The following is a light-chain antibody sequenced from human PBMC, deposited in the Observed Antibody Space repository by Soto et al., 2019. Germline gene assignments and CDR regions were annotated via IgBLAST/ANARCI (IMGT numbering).Light chain of an antibody. CDR2: DAS. CDR1: QSISSW. J-gene: IGKJ2*01. Sequence: DLQMTQSPSTLSASVGDRVTLTCRASQSISSWLAWYQQKPGKAPKLLIYDASTLESGVPSRFSGSGSGTEFTLTISSLQPDDFAAYYCQQYNSYPYTFGQGTKLEIK. V-gene: IGKV1-5*01. CDR3: QQYNSYPYT.